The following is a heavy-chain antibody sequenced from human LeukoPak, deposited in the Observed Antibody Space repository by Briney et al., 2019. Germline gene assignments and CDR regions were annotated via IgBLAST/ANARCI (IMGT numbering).Heavy chain of an antibody. J-gene: IGHJ3*02. CDR3: AKSRRDKQQLVLAFAFDI. Sequence: GGSLRLSCAASGFTFSSYAMSWVRQAPGKGLEWVSAISGSGGSTYYADSVKGRFTISRDNSKNTLYLQMNSLRAEDTAVYYCAKSRRDKQQLVLAFAFDIWGQGTMVTVSS. CDR2: ISGSGGST. V-gene: IGHV3-23*01. D-gene: IGHD6-13*01. CDR1: GFTFSSYA.